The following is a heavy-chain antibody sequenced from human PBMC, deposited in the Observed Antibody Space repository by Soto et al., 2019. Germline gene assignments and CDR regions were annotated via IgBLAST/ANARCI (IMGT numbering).Heavy chain of an antibody. J-gene: IGHJ2*01. D-gene: IGHD3-10*01. Sequence: QVQLQQWGAGLLKPSETLSLTYAVYGGSFSGYYWSWIRQPPGKGLEWIGEINHSGRTNYNPSLKSRVTISVDTSKNQFSLKLSSVTAADTAVYYCARGRHLGFTMVRGVSYWYFDLWGRGTLVTVSS. CDR2: INHSGRT. CDR3: ARGRHLGFTMVRGVSYWYFDL. CDR1: GGSFSGYY. V-gene: IGHV4-34*01.